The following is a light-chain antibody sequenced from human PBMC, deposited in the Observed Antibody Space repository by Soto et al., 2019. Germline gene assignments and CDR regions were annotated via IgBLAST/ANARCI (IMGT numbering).Light chain of an antibody. CDR1: SSDVGSYNL. V-gene: IGLV2-23*02. CDR2: DVI. Sequence: QSALTQPASVSGSPGQAITISCTGTSSDVGSYNLVSWYQQNPGKAPKLIIFDVIKRPSGVSNRFSGSKSGNTASLTISGLQAEDEADYYCCSYAGSSTVVFGGGTQLTVL. CDR3: CSYAGSSTVV. J-gene: IGLJ3*02.